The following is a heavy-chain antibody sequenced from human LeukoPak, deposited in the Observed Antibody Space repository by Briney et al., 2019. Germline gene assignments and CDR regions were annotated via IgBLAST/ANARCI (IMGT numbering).Heavy chain of an antibody. V-gene: IGHV1-24*01. Sequence: EASVKVSCKVSGYTLTELSMHWVRQAPGKGLEWMGGFDPEDGETIYAQKFQGRVTMTEDTSTDTAYMELSSLRSEDTAVYYCATGPTGYFAVRTTNWLDPWGQGTLVTVSS. CDR2: FDPEDGET. D-gene: IGHD3-9*01. CDR3: ATGPTGYFAVRTTNWLDP. CDR1: GYTLTELS. J-gene: IGHJ5*02.